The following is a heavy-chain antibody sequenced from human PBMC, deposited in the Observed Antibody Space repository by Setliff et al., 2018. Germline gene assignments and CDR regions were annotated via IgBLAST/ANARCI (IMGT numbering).Heavy chain of an antibody. CDR2: ISDDGTND. V-gene: IGHV3-30*03. CDR1: GYSFTNYW. D-gene: IGHD2-21*01. J-gene: IGHJ5*02. CDR3: ARDLFRNSGGLYS. Sequence: GESLKISCKGYGYSFTNYWIGWVRQTPVKGLEWVATISDDGTNDFYADSVKGRFTVFRDSSKNTLYLQMSSLRPDDAALYYCARDLFRNSGGLYSWGQGTLVTVSS.